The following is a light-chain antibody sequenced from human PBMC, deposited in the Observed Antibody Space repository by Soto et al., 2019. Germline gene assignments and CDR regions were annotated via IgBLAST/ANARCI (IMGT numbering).Light chain of an antibody. V-gene: IGKV1-39*01. CDR1: ESMSIY. Sequence: DIQLTQSPSSLSASVGDRVTITCRASESMSIYLNCYQHKPGKAPKLLFYAASSLQSGVPSRFSGSGSGTDFTLTISSLQLEDFATYYRQQSYKPPTFGQGTKVEIK. CDR2: AAS. J-gene: IGKJ1*01. CDR3: QQSYKPPT.